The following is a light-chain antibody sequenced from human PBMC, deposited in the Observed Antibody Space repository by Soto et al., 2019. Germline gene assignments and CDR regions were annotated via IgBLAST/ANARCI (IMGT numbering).Light chain of an antibody. CDR1: QDISTW. Sequence: DIHMTQSPASVSASVGDRVIITCRASQDISTWVAWYQQHPGKAPKLLISAASRLQSGVPSRFSGSGSGTDFTLIIRSLQPEDFATYFCQQGDSFPFTFGGGTKVEIK. J-gene: IGKJ4*01. V-gene: IGKV1-12*01. CDR2: AAS. CDR3: QQGDSFPFT.